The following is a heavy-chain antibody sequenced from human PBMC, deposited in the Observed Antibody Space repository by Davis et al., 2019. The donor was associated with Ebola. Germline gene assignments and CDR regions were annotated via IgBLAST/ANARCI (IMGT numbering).Heavy chain of an antibody. J-gene: IGHJ5*02. Sequence: AASVKVSCKASGYTFTRYGITWVRQAPGQGLEWMAWISAYNGKTNYAQKFQGRVTMTTDTSKSTAYMELRSLRSDDTAVYYCARDIAMIRGGWFDHWGQGTLVSVSS. CDR3: ARDIAMIRGGWFDH. V-gene: IGHV1-18*01. CDR1: GYTFTRYG. CDR2: ISAYNGKT. D-gene: IGHD3-16*01.